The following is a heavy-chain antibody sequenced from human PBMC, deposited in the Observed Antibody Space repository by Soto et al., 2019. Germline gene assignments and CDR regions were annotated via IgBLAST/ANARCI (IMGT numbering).Heavy chain of an antibody. CDR2: ISPSSGYT. D-gene: IGHD3-10*01. CDR3: ARDGEGSGRHSEY. V-gene: IGHV1-18*01. Sequence: QVQLVQSGAEVKKPGASVKVSCKASGYSFSSFGFNWVRQAPGQGLEWMGWISPSSGYTNYAQNLQGRVTLTTDTLTTTVYMELRSLRSDDTAVYYCARDGEGSGRHSEYWGQGTLVTVSS. J-gene: IGHJ4*02. CDR1: GYSFSSFG.